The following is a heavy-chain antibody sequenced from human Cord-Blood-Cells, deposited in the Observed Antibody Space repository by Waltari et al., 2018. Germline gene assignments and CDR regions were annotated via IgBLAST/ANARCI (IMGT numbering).Heavy chain of an antibody. CDR1: GGSISSSSYY. J-gene: IGHJ5*02. CDR3: ARQARGKYSSSSWFDP. V-gene: IGHV4-39*01. Sequence: GLVKPSETLSLTCTVSGGSISSSSYYWGWLRQPPGKGLEWIGSIYYSGSTYYNPSLKSRVTISVDTSKNQFSLKLSSVTAADTAVYYCARQARGKYSSSSWFDPWGQGTLVTVSS. D-gene: IGHD6-6*01. CDR2: IYYSGST.